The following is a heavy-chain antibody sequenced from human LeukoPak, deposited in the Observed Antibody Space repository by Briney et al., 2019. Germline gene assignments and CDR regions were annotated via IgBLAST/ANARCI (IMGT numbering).Heavy chain of an antibody. CDR2: INHSAST. CDR1: GGSISSYY. CDR3: ARGPHYGARTFDY. Sequence: SETLSLTCTVSGGSISSYYWSWIRQPPRKGLEWIGDINHSASTNYNPSLKSRVTISVDTSKKQFSLKLTSVTAADTAVYYCARGPHYGARTFDYWGQGTLVTVSS. J-gene: IGHJ4*02. V-gene: IGHV4-34*01. D-gene: IGHD4-17*01.